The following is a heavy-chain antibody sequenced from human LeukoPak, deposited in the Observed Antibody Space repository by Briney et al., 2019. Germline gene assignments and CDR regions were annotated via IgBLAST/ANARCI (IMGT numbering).Heavy chain of an antibody. CDR2: ISSGSSYI. CDR1: GFTFSTYS. Sequence: PGGSLRLSCAASGFTFSTYSMNWGRQAPGEGLWWVSFISSGSSYIYYADSVKGRFTISRDNAKNSLYLQMNSLRAEDTAVYYCARDGGRGRSDYWGQGTLVTVSS. CDR3: ARDGGRGRSDY. V-gene: IGHV3-21*01. J-gene: IGHJ4*02. D-gene: IGHD3-16*01.